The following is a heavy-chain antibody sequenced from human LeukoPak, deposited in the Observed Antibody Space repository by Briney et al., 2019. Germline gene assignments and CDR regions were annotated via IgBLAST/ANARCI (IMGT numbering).Heavy chain of an antibody. Sequence: SETLSLTCTVSGGSMSGYYWSWIRQSRAQGLEWIGYIYYSGSTNYNPSLKSRVTISVDMSKNQFSLKLSSVTAADTAVYYCARGYSSSWYYFDYWGQGTLVTVSS. D-gene: IGHD6-13*01. V-gene: IGHV4-59*01. J-gene: IGHJ4*02. CDR1: GGSMSGYY. CDR3: ARGYSSSWYYFDY. CDR2: IYYSGST.